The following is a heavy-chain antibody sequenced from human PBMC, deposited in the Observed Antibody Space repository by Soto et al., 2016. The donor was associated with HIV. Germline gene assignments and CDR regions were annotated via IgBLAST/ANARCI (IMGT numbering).Heavy chain of an antibody. Sequence: EVQLLESGGGLVQPGGSLRLSCAASKFTFSSYAMSWVRQAPGKGLEWVSAISGSGGSTYYADSVKGRFTISRDNSKNTLYLQMNSLRAEDTAVYYCAKDRGTMVRGVTLYYYYYGMDAWGQGTTVTVSS. J-gene: IGHJ6*02. D-gene: IGHD3-10*01. CDR2: ISGSGGST. V-gene: IGHV3-23*01. CDR3: AKDRGTMVRGVTLYYYYYGMDA. CDR1: KFTFSSYA.